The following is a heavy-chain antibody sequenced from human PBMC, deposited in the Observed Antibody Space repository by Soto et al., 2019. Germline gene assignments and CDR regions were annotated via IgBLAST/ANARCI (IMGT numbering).Heavy chain of an antibody. J-gene: IGHJ4*02. CDR2: IKKHGSEK. D-gene: IGHD7-27*01. V-gene: IGHV3-7*03. CDR3: AREIWGPDY. CDR1: GFTFTNYW. Sequence: VGSLRLSCAASGFTFTNYWMTWVRQAAGRGLEWVANIKKHGSEKHYVASVKRRFTISRDNAKNSLYLQINSLRAEDTAVYYCAREIWGPDYWGQGTRVTVS.